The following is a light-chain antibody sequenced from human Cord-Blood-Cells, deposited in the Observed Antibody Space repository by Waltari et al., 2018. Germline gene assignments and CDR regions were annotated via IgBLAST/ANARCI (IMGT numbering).Light chain of an antibody. Sequence: QSALTQPASVSGSPGQSITISCTRTRSDVGSYNLVSWYQQHPGKAPKLMIYEGSKRPSGVSNRFSGSKSGNTACLTISGLQAEDEADYYCCSYAGSSTVVFGGGTKLTVL. J-gene: IGLJ2*01. CDR3: CSYAGSSTVV. CDR1: RSDVGSYNL. CDR2: EGS. V-gene: IGLV2-23*01.